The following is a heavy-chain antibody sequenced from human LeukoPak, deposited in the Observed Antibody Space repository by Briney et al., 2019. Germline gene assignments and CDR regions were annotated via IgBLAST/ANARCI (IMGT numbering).Heavy chain of an antibody. V-gene: IGHV3-7*01. J-gene: IGHJ6*02. CDR2: IKQDGSEK. D-gene: IGHD5-18*01. CDR1: GFTFSSYW. Sequence: PGGSLRLSCAASGFTFSSYWMSWVRQAPGKGLEWVANIKQDGSEKYYVDSVKGRFTISRDNAKNSLYLQMNSLRAEDTAVYYCARDHLLDTAMVLEYVYYYGMDAWGQGTTVTVSS. CDR3: ARDHLLDTAMVLEYVYYYGMDA.